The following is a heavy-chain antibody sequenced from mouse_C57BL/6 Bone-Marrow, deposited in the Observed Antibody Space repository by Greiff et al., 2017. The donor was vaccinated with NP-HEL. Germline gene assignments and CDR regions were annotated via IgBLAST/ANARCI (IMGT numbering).Heavy chain of an antibody. CDR2: IDPENGDT. J-gene: IGHJ1*03. CDR1: GFNIKDDY. Sequence: EVQLQQSGAELVRPGASVKLSCTASGFNIKDDYMHWLKQRPEQGLEWIGWIDPENGDTEYASKFQGKATITADTSSNTAYLQLSSLTSEDTAVYYCTTDDYWYFDVWGTGTTVTVSS. CDR3: TTDDYWYFDV. V-gene: IGHV14-4*01. D-gene: IGHD2-3*01.